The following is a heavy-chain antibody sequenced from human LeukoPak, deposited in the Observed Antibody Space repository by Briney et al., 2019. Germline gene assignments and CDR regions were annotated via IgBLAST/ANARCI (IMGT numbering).Heavy chain of an antibody. D-gene: IGHD1-26*01. CDR1: GFTFSGYS. CDR3: PRDCRATSCFSLDY. J-gene: IGHJ4*02. Sequence: AGGSLCLSCAASGFTFSGYSMNWVRQAPGKGLEWVSSISSSSSYIYYADSVKGRFTISRDNAKHSLYLQMNSLRAEDTPVYYCPRDCRATSCFSLDYWGQGTLDTVSS. CDR2: ISSSSSYI. V-gene: IGHV3-21*01.